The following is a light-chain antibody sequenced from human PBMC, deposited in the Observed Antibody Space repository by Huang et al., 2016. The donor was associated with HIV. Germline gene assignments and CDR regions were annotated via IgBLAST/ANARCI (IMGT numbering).Light chain of an antibody. J-gene: IGKJ1*01. CDR1: QSLLHSDGKTY. V-gene: IGKV2-29*02. Sequence: DIVMTQTPLSLSVTPGQPASISCTSSQSLLHSDGKTYLYWYLQEPGQSPQLLIYEVSSRVSGVPDRFSGSGSGTYFTIKSSQVEAEDVGVYYYLQGIHGCTFGQGTKVEIK. CDR3: LQGIHGCT. CDR2: EVS.